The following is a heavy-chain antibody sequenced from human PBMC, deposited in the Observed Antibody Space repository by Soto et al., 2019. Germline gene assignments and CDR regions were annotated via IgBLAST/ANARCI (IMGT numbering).Heavy chain of an antibody. CDR3: ARDGSWVSQYYYYGMDV. CDR1: GFTFSSYG. D-gene: IGHD2-15*01. J-gene: IGHJ6*02. Sequence: PGGSLRLSCAASGFTFSSYGMHWVRQAPGKGLEWVAVIWYDGSNKYYAESVKGRFTISRDNSKNTLYLQMNSLRAEDTAVFYCARDGSWVSQYYYYGMDVWGQGTTVTVSS. CDR2: IWYDGSNK. V-gene: IGHV3-33*01.